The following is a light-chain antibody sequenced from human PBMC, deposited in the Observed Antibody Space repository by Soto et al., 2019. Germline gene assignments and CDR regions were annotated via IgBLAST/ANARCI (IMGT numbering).Light chain of an antibody. CDR3: QQYRDWPLT. Sequence: EIVMTQSPATLSVSPGERATLSCRANENISGYLAWYQEKPGQAPRLLIFGASTRATGIPGRFSGSGSGTEVTLSINSLQSEDGAIYYCQQYRDWPLTFGGGTKVEIE. CDR1: ENISGY. V-gene: IGKV3-15*01. J-gene: IGKJ4*01. CDR2: GAS.